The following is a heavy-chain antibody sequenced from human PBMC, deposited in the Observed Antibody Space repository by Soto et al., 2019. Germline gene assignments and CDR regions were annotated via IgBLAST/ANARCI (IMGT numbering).Heavy chain of an antibody. J-gene: IGHJ5*01. Sequence: GGSLRLSCAASGFTFSSYSMNWVRQAPGKGLEWVSSISSSSSYIYYADSVKGRFTISRDNAKNSLYLQMNSLRAEDTAVYYCARDFRIYDILIQFDSWGREPWSPSPQ. D-gene: IGHD3-9*01. CDR1: GFTFSSYS. V-gene: IGHV3-21*01. CDR3: ARDFRIYDILIQFDS. CDR2: ISSSSSYI.